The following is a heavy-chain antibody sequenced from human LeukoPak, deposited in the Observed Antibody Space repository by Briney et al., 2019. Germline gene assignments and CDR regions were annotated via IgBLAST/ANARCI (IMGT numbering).Heavy chain of an antibody. V-gene: IGHV3-30-3*01. D-gene: IGHD1-1*01. CDR2: ISYDGSNK. CDR1: GFTFSSSA. Sequence: GGSLRLSCSASGFTFSSSAMHWVRQAPGKGLEWVAVISYDGSNKYYADSVKGRFTIARDNSKNTLYLQMNSLRAQDTAVYYCARYDARYGMDVWGQGTTVTVSS. CDR3: ARYDARYGMDV. J-gene: IGHJ6*02.